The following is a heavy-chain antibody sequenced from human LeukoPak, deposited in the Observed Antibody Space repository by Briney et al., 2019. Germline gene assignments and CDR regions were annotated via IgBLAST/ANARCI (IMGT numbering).Heavy chain of an antibody. CDR3: ARDIRGLGSCFDY. D-gene: IGHD3-10*01. CDR2: ISSTGTTI. J-gene: IGHJ4*02. V-gene: IGHV3-48*03. Sequence: GGSLRLSCAASGFTFSSYEIHWVPHPPPPGLPPPSYISSTGTTIYYADSVKGRFTISRDNAKNSLYLQMNSLRAEDTAVYYCARDIRGLGSCFDYWGQGTLVTVSS. CDR1: GFTFSSYE.